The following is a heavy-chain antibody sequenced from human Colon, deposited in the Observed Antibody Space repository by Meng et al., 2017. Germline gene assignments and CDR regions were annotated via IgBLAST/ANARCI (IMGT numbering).Heavy chain of an antibody. CDR1: GFTFSSYA. CDR3: AKSVVVVVAAVDNAFDI. J-gene: IGHJ3*02. D-gene: IGHD2-15*01. Sequence: GESLKISCAASGFTFSSYAMSWVRRAPGKGLEWVSAISGSGGSTYYADSVKGRFTISRDNSKNTLYLQMNSLRAEDTAVYYCAKSVVVVVAAVDNAFDIWGQGTMVTVSS. CDR2: ISGSGGST. V-gene: IGHV3-23*01.